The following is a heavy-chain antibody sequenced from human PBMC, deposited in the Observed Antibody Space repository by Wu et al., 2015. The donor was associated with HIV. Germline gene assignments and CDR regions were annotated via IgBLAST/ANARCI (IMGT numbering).Heavy chain of an antibody. J-gene: IGHJ4*02. CDR3: ARESGYSSGLVLGTYFDY. D-gene: IGHD6-19*01. Sequence: QVQLVQSGAEVKKPGSSVKVSCKASGGTFSSYAISWVRQAPGQGLEWMGGIIPIFGTANYAQKFQGRVTITTDESTSTAYMELSSLRSEDTAVYYCARESGYSSGLVLGTYFDYVGPGNAGPPSPX. CDR1: GGTFSSYA. V-gene: IGHV1-69*05. CDR2: IIPIFGTA.